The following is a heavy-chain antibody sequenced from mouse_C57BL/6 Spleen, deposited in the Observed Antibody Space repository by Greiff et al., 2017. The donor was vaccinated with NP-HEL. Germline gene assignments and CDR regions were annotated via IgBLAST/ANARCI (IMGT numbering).Heavy chain of an antibody. V-gene: IGHV5-4*01. D-gene: IGHD1-1*01. CDR3: AREITTVVARYAIDY. CDR1: GFTFSSYA. Sequence: EVQLVESGGGLVKPGGSLKLSCAASGFTFSSYAMSWVRQTPEKRLEWVATISDGGSYTYYPDNVKGRFTISRDNAKNNLYLQMSHLKSEDTAMYYCAREITTVVARYAIDYWGQGTSVTVSS. CDR2: ISDGGSYT. J-gene: IGHJ4*01.